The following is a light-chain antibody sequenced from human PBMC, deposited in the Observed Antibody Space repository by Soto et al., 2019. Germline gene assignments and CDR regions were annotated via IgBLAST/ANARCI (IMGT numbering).Light chain of an antibody. CDR2: GVT. Sequence: QSVLTQPASVSGSPGQSITIPCTGTSSDVGGYNSVSWYQQHPGKAPKLMIYGVTNRPSGVSDRFSGSKSGNTASLTISGLQAEDEADYDCISYTNTSTPPYVFGTGTKVTVL. CDR1: SSDVGGYNS. CDR3: ISYTNTSTPPYV. V-gene: IGLV2-14*03. J-gene: IGLJ1*01.